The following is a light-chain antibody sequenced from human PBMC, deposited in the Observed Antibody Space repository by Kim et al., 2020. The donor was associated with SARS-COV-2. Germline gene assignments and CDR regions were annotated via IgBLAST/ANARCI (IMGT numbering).Light chain of an antibody. Sequence: DILLTQSPGTLSLSPGQRATLSCRASQSLRNFYLAWYQQKPGQAPRLLIHGASRRATGIPDRFSGTESGTDFTLTISRLEPEDFAVYYCQQYETSPWTFGQGTKVDIK. CDR1: QSLRNFY. V-gene: IGKV3-20*01. J-gene: IGKJ1*01. CDR2: GAS. CDR3: QQYETSPWT.